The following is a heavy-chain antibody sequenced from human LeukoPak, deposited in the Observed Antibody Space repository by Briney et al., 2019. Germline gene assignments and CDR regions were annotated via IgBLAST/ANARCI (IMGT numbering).Heavy chain of an antibody. CDR2: IYHSGST. CDR3: ARDATTVTPYWYFDL. D-gene: IGHD4-17*01. J-gene: IGHJ2*01. V-gene: IGHV4-4*02. Sequence: SGTLSLTYAVSGGSISSSNWWSWVRQPPGKGLQWIGEIYHSGSTNYNPSLKSRVTISVDKSKNQFSLKLSSVTAADTAVYYCARDATTVTPYWYFDLWGRGTLVTVSS. CDR1: GGSISSSNW.